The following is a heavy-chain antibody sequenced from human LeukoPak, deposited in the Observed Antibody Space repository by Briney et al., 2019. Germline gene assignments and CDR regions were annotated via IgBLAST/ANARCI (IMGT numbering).Heavy chain of an antibody. V-gene: IGHV1-8*01. Sequence: ASVKVSCKASGYTFTSYDINWVRQATGQGLEWMGWMNPNSGNTGYAQKFQGRVTITADESTSTAYMELSSLRSEDTAVYYCARGPACGGDCYFFDYWGQGTLVTVSS. J-gene: IGHJ4*02. CDR1: GYTFTSYD. CDR2: MNPNSGNT. D-gene: IGHD2-21*02. CDR3: ARGPACGGDCYFFDY.